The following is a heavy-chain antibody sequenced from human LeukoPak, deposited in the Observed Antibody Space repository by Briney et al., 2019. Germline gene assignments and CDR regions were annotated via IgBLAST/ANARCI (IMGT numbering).Heavy chain of an antibody. Sequence: SETLSLTCTVSGGSISSSSYYWGWIRQPPGKGLEWIGSIYHSGSTNYNPPLKSRVTISVDKSKNQFSLKLSSVTAADTAVYYCASYSSGWYDEAFDIWGQGTMVTVSS. D-gene: IGHD6-19*01. CDR2: IYHSGST. J-gene: IGHJ3*02. CDR3: ASYSSGWYDEAFDI. CDR1: GGSISSSSYY. V-gene: IGHV4-39*07.